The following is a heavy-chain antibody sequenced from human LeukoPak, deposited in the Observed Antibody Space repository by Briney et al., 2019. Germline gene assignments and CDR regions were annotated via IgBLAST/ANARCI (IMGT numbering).Heavy chain of an antibody. V-gene: IGHV3-23*01. CDR3: AKDLLYDYDRSGNYFEARGFFHH. J-gene: IGHJ1*01. CDR2: ISGSGGST. CDR1: GFTVSTYV. D-gene: IGHD3-22*01. Sequence: PGGSLRLSCAASGFTVSTYVMDCVRQAPGKGLEWVSTISGSGGSTYYADSVKGRLTISRDNSKNMLYLQMNSLRAEDTAVYYCAKDLLYDYDRSGNYFEARGFFHHWGQGTLVTVTS.